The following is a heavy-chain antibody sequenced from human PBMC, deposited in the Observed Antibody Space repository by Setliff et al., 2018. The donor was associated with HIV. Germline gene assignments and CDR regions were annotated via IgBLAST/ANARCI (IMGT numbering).Heavy chain of an antibody. Sequence: PSETLSLTCAVSGYSISSGYYWGWIRQPPGKGLEWIGNLYHSGSTNYNPSLKSRVTISVVTSKNQFSLKLSSVTAADTAVYYCARSAYDSSGLPYWGQGTLVTVSS. CDR2: LYHSGST. CDR3: ARSAYDSSGLPY. D-gene: IGHD3-22*01. V-gene: IGHV4-38-2*01. J-gene: IGHJ4*02. CDR1: GYSISSGYY.